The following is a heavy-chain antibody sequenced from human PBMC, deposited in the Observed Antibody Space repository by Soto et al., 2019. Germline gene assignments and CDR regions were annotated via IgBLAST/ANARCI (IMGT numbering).Heavy chain of an antibody. CDR1: GFTFSSYG. J-gene: IGHJ6*02. CDR3: ARGNYNFYYGMDV. V-gene: IGHV3-33*08. Sequence: GGSLRLSCAASGFTFSSYGMHWVRQAPGKGLEWVTIIWYDGSYKYYADSVKGRFTISRDNSENTLYLQMNNLRADDTAVYFCARGNYNFYYGMDVWGQGTTVTVSS. CDR2: IWYDGSYK.